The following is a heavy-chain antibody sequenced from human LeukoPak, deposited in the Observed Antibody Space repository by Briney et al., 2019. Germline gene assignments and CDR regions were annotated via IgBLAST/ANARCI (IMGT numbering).Heavy chain of an antibody. CDR2: INHSGST. CDR1: GGSFSGYY. D-gene: IGHD1-1*01. J-gene: IGHJ5*02. V-gene: IGHV4-34*01. CDR3: ARGAGGYRFDP. Sequence: PSQTLSLTCAVYGGSFSGYYWSWIRQPPGKGLEWIGEINHSGSTNYNPSLKSRVTISVDTSKKQFSLKLTSVTAADTAIYYCARGAGGYRFDPWGLGTLVTVSS.